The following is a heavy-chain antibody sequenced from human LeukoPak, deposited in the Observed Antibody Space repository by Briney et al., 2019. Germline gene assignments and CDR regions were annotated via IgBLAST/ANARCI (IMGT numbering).Heavy chain of an antibody. Sequence: ASVKVSCKASGGTFSSYAISWVRQAPGQGLEWMGWINPNSGGTNYAQKFQGRVTMTRDTSISTAYMELSRLRSDDTAVYYCASGGYSYGKFNYYYYYMDVWGKGTTVTVSS. J-gene: IGHJ6*03. CDR2: INPNSGGT. CDR3: ASGGYSYGKFNYYYYYMDV. CDR1: GGTFSSYA. V-gene: IGHV1-2*02. D-gene: IGHD5-18*01.